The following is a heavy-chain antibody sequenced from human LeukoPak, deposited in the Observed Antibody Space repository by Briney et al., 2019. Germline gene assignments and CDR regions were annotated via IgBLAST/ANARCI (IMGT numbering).Heavy chain of an antibody. J-gene: IGHJ4*02. CDR2: INPHSGGT. Sequence: ASVKVSCKTSGYTFTDYYMHWVRQAPGRGLEWMGWINPHSGGTNYAQKFQGRATMTRDTSINTAYMELSRLTSDDTAVYYCARRYSSIWFFDYWGQGTLVTVSS. D-gene: IGHD6-13*01. CDR1: GYTFTDYY. V-gene: IGHV1-2*02. CDR3: ARRYSSIWFFDY.